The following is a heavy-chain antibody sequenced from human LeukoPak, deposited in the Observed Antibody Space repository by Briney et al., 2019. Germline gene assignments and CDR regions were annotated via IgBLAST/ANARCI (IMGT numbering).Heavy chain of an antibody. V-gene: IGHV4-59*12. J-gene: IGHJ6*02. CDR2: IYNSGSA. CDR3: ARNKKRVAAAGTYPVVRGATYYYGMDV. D-gene: IGHD6-13*01. CDR1: GGSISSYY. Sequence: PSETLSLTCTVSGGSISSYYWSWIRQPPGKGLEWIGYIYNSGSAIYNPSLKSRVTTAADTSKNQFSLKLSSVTAADTAVYYCARNKKRVAAAGTYPVVRGATYYYGMDVWGQGTTVTVSS.